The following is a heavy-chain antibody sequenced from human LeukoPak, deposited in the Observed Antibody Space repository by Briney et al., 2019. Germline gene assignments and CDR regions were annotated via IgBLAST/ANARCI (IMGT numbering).Heavy chain of an antibody. CDR2: MNPNSGNT. CDR3: ARGGSGDWLGRYYYYGMDV. D-gene: IGHD3-10*01. V-gene: IGHV1-8*01. CDR1: GYTFTSYD. Sequence: ASVKLSCKASGYTFTSYDINWVRQATGQGLEWMGWMNPNSGNTGYAQKFQGRVTMTRNTSISTAYMELSSLRSEDTAVYYCARGGSGDWLGRYYYYGMDVWGPGTTVTVSS. J-gene: IGHJ6*02.